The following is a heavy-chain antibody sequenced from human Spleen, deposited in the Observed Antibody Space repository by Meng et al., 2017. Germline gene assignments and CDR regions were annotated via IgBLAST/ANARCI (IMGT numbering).Heavy chain of an antibody. CDR1: GGSFSDYY. V-gene: IGHV4-34*01. J-gene: IGHJ4*02. Sequence: QVQLQASGPGPGRPSEALSLTCVVSGGSFSDYYWSWIRQPPGKGLEWIGEINHSGSTNYNPSLESRATISVDTSQNNLSLKLSSVTAADSAVYYCARGPTTMAHDFDYWGQGTLVTVSS. D-gene: IGHD4-11*01. CDR2: INHSGST. CDR3: ARGPTTMAHDFDY.